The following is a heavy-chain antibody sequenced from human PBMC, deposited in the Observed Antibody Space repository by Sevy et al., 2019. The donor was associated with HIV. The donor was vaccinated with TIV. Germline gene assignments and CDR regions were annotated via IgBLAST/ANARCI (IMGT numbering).Heavy chain of an antibody. J-gene: IGHJ3*02. CDR1: GGSVRSDVYY. Sequence: SETLSLTCAVSGGSVRSDVYYWSWIRQPPGKGLEWIGYIYNTGSTNYNHSLKSRVSISVDTSKNQFSLKLSSVTEADTAVYYCAREGGYSDRAFDIWGQGTMVTVSS. CDR3: AREGGYSDRAFDI. V-gene: IGHV4-61*08. CDR2: IYNTGST. D-gene: IGHD3-16*01.